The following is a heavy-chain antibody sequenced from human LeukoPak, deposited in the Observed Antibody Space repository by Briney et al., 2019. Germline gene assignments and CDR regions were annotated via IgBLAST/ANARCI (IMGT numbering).Heavy chain of an antibody. V-gene: IGHV3-7*03. CDR3: ARRGDGGRSFDY. CDR2: MNQDGSEI. J-gene: IGHJ4*02. CDR1: GFTFSRYW. D-gene: IGHD4-23*01. Sequence: GGSLRLSCVGSGFTFSRYWLNWVRQAPGKGLEWVANMNQDGSEIYYLDSVKGRFTISRDNSKNTLYLQMNSLRAEDTAVYYCARRGDGGRSFDYWGQGTLVTVSS.